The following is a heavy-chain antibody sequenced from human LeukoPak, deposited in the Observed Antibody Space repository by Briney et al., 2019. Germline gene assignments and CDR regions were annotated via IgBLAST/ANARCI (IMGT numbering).Heavy chain of an antibody. CDR3: ARDRDDYGGNPDY. J-gene: IGHJ4*02. V-gene: IGHV1-2*02. D-gene: IGHD4-23*01. CDR2: ISPNSGGT. CDR1: GYSLTGYY. Sequence: GASVKVSCKASGYSLTGYYMHWVRQAPGQGLEWMGWISPNSGGTNYAQKFQGRVTMTRDTSISTAYMELSRLRSDDTAVYYCARDRDDYGGNPDYWGQGTLVTVSS.